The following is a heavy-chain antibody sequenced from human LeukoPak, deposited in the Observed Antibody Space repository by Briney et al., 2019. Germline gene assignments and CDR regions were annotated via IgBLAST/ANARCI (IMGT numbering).Heavy chain of an antibody. CDR3: AKGAGGFSYYNWFDP. Sequence: SETLSLTCTVSGGSISSYYWSWIRQPPGKGLEWIGCIHYSGTTHYNPSLESRVTISVDTSKNQFSLKLASVTAADTAIYYCAKGAGGFSYYNWFDPWGQGTLVTVSS. J-gene: IGHJ5*02. V-gene: IGHV4-59*12. CDR1: GGSISSYY. CDR2: IHYSGTT. D-gene: IGHD5-18*01.